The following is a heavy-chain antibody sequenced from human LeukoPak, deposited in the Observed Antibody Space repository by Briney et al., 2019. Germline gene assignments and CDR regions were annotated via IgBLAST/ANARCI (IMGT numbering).Heavy chain of an antibody. CDR2: INAGNGNT. CDR1: GYTFTSYA. CDR3: ARDNSVEDTAWWFDP. V-gene: IGHV1-3*03. J-gene: IGHJ5*02. Sequence: ASVKVSCKASGYTFTSYAMHWVRQAPGQRLEWMGWINAGNGNTKYSQEFQGRVTITRDTSTSTDYMELSSLRSEDTAVYYCARDNSVEDTAWWFDPWGQGTLVTVSS. D-gene: IGHD4-23*01.